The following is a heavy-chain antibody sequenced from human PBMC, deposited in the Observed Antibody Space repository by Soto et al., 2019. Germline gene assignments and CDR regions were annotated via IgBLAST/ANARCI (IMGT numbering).Heavy chain of an antibody. CDR1: GFTFSDYY. V-gene: IGHV3-11*01. CDR2: ISSSGSTI. D-gene: IGHD4-4*01. Sequence: GGSLRLSCAASGFTFSDYYMSWIRQAPGKGLEWVSYISSSGSTIYYADSVKGRFTISRDNAKNSLYLQMNSLRAEDTAVYYCARDRKSTVTTSGRYYYYMDVWGKGTTVTVSS. J-gene: IGHJ6*03. CDR3: ARDRKSTVTTSGRYYYYMDV.